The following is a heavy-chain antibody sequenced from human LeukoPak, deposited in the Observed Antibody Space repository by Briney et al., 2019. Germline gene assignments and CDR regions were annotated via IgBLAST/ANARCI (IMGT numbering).Heavy chain of an antibody. V-gene: IGHV3-30*02. J-gene: IGHJ4*02. D-gene: IGHD3-3*01. CDR1: GFTFSSYG. CDR2: IRYDGSNK. Sequence: GGSLRLSCAASGFTFSSYGMHWVRQAPGKGLEWVAFIRYDGSNKYYADSVKGRFTISRDNSKNTLYLQMNSLRAEDTAVYYCAKEYDFWSRDFDYWGQGTLVTVSS. CDR3: AKEYDFWSRDFDY.